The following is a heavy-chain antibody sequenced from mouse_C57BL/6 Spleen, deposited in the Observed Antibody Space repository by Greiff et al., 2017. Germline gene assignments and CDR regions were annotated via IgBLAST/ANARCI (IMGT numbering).Heavy chain of an antibody. D-gene: IGHD2-10*01. V-gene: IGHV1-80*01. CDR3: ARSYYAGEGFAY. CDR2: IYPGDGDT. Sequence: VQLQQSGAELVKPGASVKISCKASGYAFSSYWMNWVKQRPGKGLEWIGQIYPGDGDTNYNGKFKGKATLTADKSSSTAYMQLSSLTSENSAVYGCARSYYAGEGFAYWGQGTLVTVSA. CDR1: GYAFSSYW. J-gene: IGHJ3*01.